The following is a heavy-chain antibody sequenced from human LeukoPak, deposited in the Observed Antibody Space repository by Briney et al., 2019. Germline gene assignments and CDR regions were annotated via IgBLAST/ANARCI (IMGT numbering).Heavy chain of an antibody. CDR3: ARVHYDFWSGYFIYFGY. V-gene: IGHV4-34*01. CDR1: GGSFSGYY. CDR2: INHSGST. D-gene: IGHD3-3*01. Sequence: SETLSLTCAVYGGSFSGYYWSWIRQPPGKGLEWIGEINHSGSTNYNPSLKSRVTISVDTSKNQFSLKLSSVTAADTAVYYCARVHYDFWSGYFIYFGYWGQGTLVTVSS. J-gene: IGHJ4*02.